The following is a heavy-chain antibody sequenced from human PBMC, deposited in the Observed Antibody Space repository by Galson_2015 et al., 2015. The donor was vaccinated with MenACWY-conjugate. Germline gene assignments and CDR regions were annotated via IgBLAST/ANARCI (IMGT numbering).Heavy chain of an antibody. V-gene: IGHV4-61*01. Sequence: LSLTCTVSGASVSSSSYYWTWVRQPPGKGLEWIGYIYYTGSTTYKSSLKSRVTVSLDTSKNQFSLKLTSVTAADTAVYFCARATYTRGAHDHWGQGTLVTVSS. CDR2: IYYTGST. D-gene: IGHD2-2*02. J-gene: IGHJ4*02. CDR3: ARATYTRGAHDH. CDR1: GASVSSSSYY.